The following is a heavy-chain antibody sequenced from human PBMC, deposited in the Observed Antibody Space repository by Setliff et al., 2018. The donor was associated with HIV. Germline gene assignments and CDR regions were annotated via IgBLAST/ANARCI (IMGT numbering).Heavy chain of an antibody. D-gene: IGHD5-18*01. CDR1: GGSISSRNYY. J-gene: IGHJ5*02. CDR3: SRDLGSAYSYAQGRFDP. V-gene: IGHV4-39*07. Sequence: SETLSLTCTVSGGSISSRNYYWAWIRQPPGKGLEWIGTIHQSGSTYYNSSLKSRVTMSVDTSKNKFSLKLSSVTAADTAVYYCSRDLGSAYSYAQGRFDPWGQGTLVTVSS. CDR2: IHQSGST.